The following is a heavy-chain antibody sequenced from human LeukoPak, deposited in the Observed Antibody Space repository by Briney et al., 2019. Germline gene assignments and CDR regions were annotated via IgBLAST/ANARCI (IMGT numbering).Heavy chain of an antibody. V-gene: IGHV3-23*01. CDR1: GFTFSSYA. CDR2: ISGSGSST. J-gene: IGHJ4*02. Sequence: PGGSLRLYCAASGFTFSSYAMSWVRQAQGKGLEWVSTISGSGSSTYYADSGKGRFTISRDNSKNTLYLQMNSLRAEDTAVYYCAKDSGYYYKSFDYWGQGTLVTVSS. CDR3: AKDSGYYYKSFDY. D-gene: IGHD3-22*01.